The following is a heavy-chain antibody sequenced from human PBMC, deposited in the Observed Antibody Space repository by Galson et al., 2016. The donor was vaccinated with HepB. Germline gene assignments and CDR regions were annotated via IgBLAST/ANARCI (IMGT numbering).Heavy chain of an antibody. CDR3: AKPITMVRGGAPKTHDYYYGMDV. CDR1: GFTFSRYA. J-gene: IGHJ6*02. V-gene: IGHV3-30-3*02. Sequence: SLRLSCAASGFTFSRYALHWVRQAPGKGLEWVAIISYDGSDEFYADSVKGRFTISRDNSKNTLYLQMNSLRVEDTSLYYCAKPITMVRGGAPKTHDYYYGMDVWGQGTTVTVSS. D-gene: IGHD3-10*01. CDR2: ISYDGSDE.